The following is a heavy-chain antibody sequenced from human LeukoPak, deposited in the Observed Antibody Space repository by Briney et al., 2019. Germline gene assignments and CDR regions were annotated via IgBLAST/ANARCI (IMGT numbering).Heavy chain of an antibody. CDR3: ARDGVVGATSMYYFDF. V-gene: IGHV3-21*01. J-gene: IGHJ4*02. CDR1: GFTFSSYS. D-gene: IGHD1-26*01. CDR2: ISSSSPYI. Sequence: GGSLRLSCVVSGFTFSSYSMNWVRQAPGKGLEWVSSISSSSPYIYYADSVKGRFTISRDNAKNSLYLQINSLRVEDTAVYYCARDGVVGATSMYYFDFWGQGTLVTVSS.